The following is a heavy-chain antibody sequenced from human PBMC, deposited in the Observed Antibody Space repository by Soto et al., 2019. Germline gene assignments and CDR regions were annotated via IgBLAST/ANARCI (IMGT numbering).Heavy chain of an antibody. V-gene: IGHV1-18*04. Sequence: ASVKVSCKASGYTFTSYGISWVRQAPGQGLEWMGWISAYNGNTNYAQKLQGRVTMTTDTSTSTAYMELRSLRSDDTAVYYCARDEAYYDFWSGPPGYGMDVWGQGTTVTAP. CDR3: ARDEAYYDFWSGPPGYGMDV. CDR1: GYTFTSYG. D-gene: IGHD3-3*01. J-gene: IGHJ6*02. CDR2: ISAYNGNT.